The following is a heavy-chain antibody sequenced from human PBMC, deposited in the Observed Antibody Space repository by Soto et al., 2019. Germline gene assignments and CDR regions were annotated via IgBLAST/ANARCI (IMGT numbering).Heavy chain of an antibody. J-gene: IGHJ6*02. D-gene: IGHD3-10*01. CDR2: ISYDGSNK. Sequence: QVQLVESGGGVVQPGRSLRLSCAASGFTFSSYAMHWVRQAPGKGLEWVAVISYDGSNKYYADSVKGRFTISRDNSKNTLYLQMNSRRAEDTAVYYCAKDQDQSLWFGVYYYGMDVWGQGPTVTVSS. CDR3: AKDQDQSLWFGVYYYGMDV. CDR1: GFTFSSYA. V-gene: IGHV3-30-3*01.